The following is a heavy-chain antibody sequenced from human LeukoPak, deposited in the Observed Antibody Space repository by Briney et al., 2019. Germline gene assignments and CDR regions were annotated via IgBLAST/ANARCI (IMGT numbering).Heavy chain of an antibody. D-gene: IGHD6-13*01. J-gene: IGHJ4*02. CDR1: GGSISSGGYY. CDR3: ARGPIAAGTQEFYYFDY. Sequence: SQTLSLTCTVSGGSISSGGYYWSWIRQHPGKGLEWIGYIYYSGSTYYNPSLKSRVTISVDTSKNQFSLKLSSVTAADTAVYYCARGPIAAGTQEFYYFDYWGQGTLVTVSS. CDR2: IYYSGST. V-gene: IGHV4-31*03.